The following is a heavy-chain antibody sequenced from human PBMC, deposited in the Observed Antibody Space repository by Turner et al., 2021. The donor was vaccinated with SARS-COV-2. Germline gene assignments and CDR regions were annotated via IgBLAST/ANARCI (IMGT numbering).Heavy chain of an antibody. D-gene: IGHD3-3*01. CDR2: IKQDASGS. J-gene: IGHJ4*02. Sequence: EVQLVESGVALVRPVRSLRLSCAASGFTFGSYWMNWVRQAPGKGLEWVATIKQDASGSYYADSVKGRFTIFRDIANNSLHLKMNSLRAEDTGVYYWARGRFLEDDWGRGTLITVSS. V-gene: IGHV3-7*03. CDR3: ARGRFLEDD. CDR1: GFTFGSYW.